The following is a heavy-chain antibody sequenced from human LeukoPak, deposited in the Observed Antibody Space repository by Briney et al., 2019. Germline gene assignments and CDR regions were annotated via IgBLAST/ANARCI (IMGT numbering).Heavy chain of an antibody. CDR1: GGSICSNSYY. J-gene: IGHJ4*02. CDR3: ARHAAVRGNLVDY. D-gene: IGHD3-10*01. CDR2: IYYSGST. V-gene: IGHV4-39*01. Sequence: SETLSLTCTVSGGSICSNSYYWGWIRQPPGKGLEWIGSIYYSGSTYYNPSLKSRVTMSVDTSTNQFSLKLTSVTAADTAVYYCARHAAVRGNLVDYWGQGTLVTVSS.